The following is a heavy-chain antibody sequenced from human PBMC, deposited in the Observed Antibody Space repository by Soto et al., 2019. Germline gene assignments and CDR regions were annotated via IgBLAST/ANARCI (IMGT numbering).Heavy chain of an antibody. Sequence: QVQLVESGGGVVQPGRSLRLSCAASGFTFSSYAMHWVRQAPGKGLEWVAVISYDGSNKYYADSVKGRFTISRDNSKNTLYLQMNSLRAEETAVYYCARDRPYIAIDYWGQGTLVTVSS. CDR3: ARDRPYIAIDY. CDR2: ISYDGSNK. CDR1: GFTFSSYA. V-gene: IGHV3-30-3*01. D-gene: IGHD6-6*01. J-gene: IGHJ4*02.